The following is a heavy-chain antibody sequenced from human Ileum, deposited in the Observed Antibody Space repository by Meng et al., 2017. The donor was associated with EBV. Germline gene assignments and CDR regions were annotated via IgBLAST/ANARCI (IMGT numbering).Heavy chain of an antibody. CDR2: INAGNGNT. V-gene: IGHV1-3*01. D-gene: IGHD4-17*01. CDR3: ARGAYRGTVTTPSGN. CDR1: GYTFTSYA. Sequence: QVRLAQSGAEVKKPGASVKVSCKASGYTFTSYAMHWVRQAPGQRLEWMGWINAGNGNTKYSQKFQGRVTITRDTSASTAYMELSSLRSEDTAVYYCARGAYRGTVTTPSGNWGQGTLVTVSS. J-gene: IGHJ4*02.